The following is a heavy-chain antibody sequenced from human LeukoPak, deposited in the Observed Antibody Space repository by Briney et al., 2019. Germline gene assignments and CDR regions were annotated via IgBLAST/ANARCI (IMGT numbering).Heavy chain of an antibody. V-gene: IGHV4-34*01. CDR3: ARGGVSGSYLDY. J-gene: IGHJ4*02. D-gene: IGHD1-26*01. CDR2: INHSGRT. CDR1: GGSFSGYY. Sequence: SETLSLTCAVYGGSFSGYYWSWIRQPPGKGLEWIGEINHSGRTNYNPSLKSRVTISVDTSKNQFSLKLSSVTAADTAVYYCARGGVSGSYLDYWGQGTLVTVSS.